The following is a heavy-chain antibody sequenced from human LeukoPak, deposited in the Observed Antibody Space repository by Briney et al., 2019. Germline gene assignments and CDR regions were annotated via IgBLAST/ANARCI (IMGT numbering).Heavy chain of an antibody. Sequence: SETLSLTCTVSGGSISSGGYYWSWIRQHPGKGLEWIGYIYYSGSTYYNPSLKSRVTISVDTSKNQFSLKLSSVTAADTAVYYCARAGMEPLGYCSGGSCPIDYWGQGTLVTVSS. CDR1: GGSISSGGYY. D-gene: IGHD2-15*01. J-gene: IGHJ4*02. CDR3: ARAGMEPLGYCSGGSCPIDY. V-gene: IGHV4-31*03. CDR2: IYYSGST.